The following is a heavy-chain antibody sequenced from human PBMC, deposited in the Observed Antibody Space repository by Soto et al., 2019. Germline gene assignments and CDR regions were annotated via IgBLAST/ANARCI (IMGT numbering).Heavy chain of an antibody. J-gene: IGHJ4*02. V-gene: IGHV3-30-3*01. CDR1: GFTFSSYA. Sequence: QVQLVESGGGVVQPGRSLRLSCAASGFTFSSYAMHWVRQAPGKGLDWVAVVSYDGSNKYYADSVKGRFTFSRDNSKNTLDLQMNSLRPEDTALYYCASDLGGAIDSWGQGTLGTVSS. CDR3: ASDLGGAIDS. D-gene: IGHD3-16*01. CDR2: VSYDGSNK.